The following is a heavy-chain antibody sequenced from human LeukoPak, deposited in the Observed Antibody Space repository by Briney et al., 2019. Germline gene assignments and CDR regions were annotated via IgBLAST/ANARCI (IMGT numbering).Heavy chain of an antibody. Sequence: SETLSLTCAVYGGSFSGYYWSWIRQPPGKGLEWIGEINHSGSTNYNPSLKSRVTISVDTSKNQFSLELNSVTPADTAVYYCARGGNYWPQWWFDPWGRGTLVSVSS. V-gene: IGHV4-34*01. J-gene: IGHJ5*02. D-gene: IGHD1-26*01. CDR3: ARGGNYWPQWWFDP. CDR2: INHSGST. CDR1: GGSFSGYY.